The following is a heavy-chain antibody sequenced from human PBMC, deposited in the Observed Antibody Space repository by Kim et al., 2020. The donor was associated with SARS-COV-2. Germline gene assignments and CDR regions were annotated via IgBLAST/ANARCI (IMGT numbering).Heavy chain of an antibody. D-gene: IGHD1-1*01. CDR1: GGSVNNSNDF. CDR2: IYYNGDT. J-gene: IGHJ4*02. V-gene: IGHV4-39*01. CDR3: ATRLQLVSYYFDY. Sequence: SETLSLTCTVSGGSVNNSNDFCGWIRQPPGKGPEWIGTIYYNGDTYYSPSLKSRVTVSVDTSKNQYSLNLRSVTAADTAVYYCATRLQLVSYYFDYWGQGTLVTVSS.